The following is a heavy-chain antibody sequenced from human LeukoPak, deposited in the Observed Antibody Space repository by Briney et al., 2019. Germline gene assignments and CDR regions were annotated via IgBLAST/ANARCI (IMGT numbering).Heavy chain of an antibody. D-gene: IGHD5-12*01. Sequence: ASVKVSCKASGYTFTSYDINWVRQATGQGLEWMGWMNPNSGNTGYAQKFQGRVTMTRNTSISTAYMELSSLRSEDTAVYYCATSGYESLRTVTRYTVRRNYSMDVWGQGTTVTVSS. V-gene: IGHV1-8*01. CDR1: GYTFTSYD. CDR3: ATSGYESLRTVTRYTVRRNYSMDV. CDR2: MNPNSGNT. J-gene: IGHJ6*02.